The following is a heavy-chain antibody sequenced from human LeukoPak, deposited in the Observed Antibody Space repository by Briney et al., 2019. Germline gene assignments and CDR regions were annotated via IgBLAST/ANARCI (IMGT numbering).Heavy chain of an antibody. Sequence: SETLSLTCTASGGSISSYYWSWIRQPPGKGLEWIGYIYYSGSTNYNPSLKSRVTISVDTSKNQFSLKLSSVTAADTAVYYCARSPNYYDSSGLFDYWGQGTLVTVSS. J-gene: IGHJ4*02. CDR2: IYYSGST. D-gene: IGHD3-22*01. CDR3: ARSPNYYDSSGLFDY. CDR1: GGSISSYY. V-gene: IGHV4-59*08.